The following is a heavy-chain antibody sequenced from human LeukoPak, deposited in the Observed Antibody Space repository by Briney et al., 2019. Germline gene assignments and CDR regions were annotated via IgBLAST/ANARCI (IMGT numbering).Heavy chain of an antibody. D-gene: IGHD6-19*01. CDR1: GYTFTNFG. J-gene: IGHJ3*02. V-gene: IGHV1-18*01. CDR3: ARAGGWAREDYKADAFDI. CDR2: ISAHNGNT. Sequence: ASVTVSCKASGYTFTNFGISWVRQAAGQGLEWMGWISAHNGNTNYAQKVQGRVTMTTDTSTSTAYMELRSLRSDDTAVYYCARAGGWAREDYKADAFDIWGQGTMVTVSS.